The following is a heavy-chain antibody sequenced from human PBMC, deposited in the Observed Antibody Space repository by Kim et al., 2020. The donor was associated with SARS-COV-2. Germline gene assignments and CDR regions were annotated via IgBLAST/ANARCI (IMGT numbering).Heavy chain of an antibody. V-gene: IGHV3-48*03. CDR1: GFTFSSYE. CDR3: ARGPNYSPFDY. J-gene: IGHJ4*02. CDR2: IIGSGTTI. D-gene: IGHD4-4*01. Sequence: GGSLRLSCAASGFTFSSYEMNWVRQAPGKGLEWVSYIIGSGTTIYYADSVRGRFTISRDNDKNSLYLQMTSLIAEDTAVYYCARGPNYSPFDYWGQGTLGTVSS.